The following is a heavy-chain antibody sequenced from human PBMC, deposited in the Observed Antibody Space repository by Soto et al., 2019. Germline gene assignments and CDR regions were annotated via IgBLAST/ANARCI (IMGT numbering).Heavy chain of an antibody. CDR2: IDLSVSYT. CDR1: GYSFTSYW. V-gene: IGHV5-10-1*01. Sequence: GESLKISCKGSGYSFTSYWIGWVRQMPGKGLEWMWRIDLSVSYTNDSPPFQGHVAISGDKSIITAYLQWSRLKASDTAMYYCARQATRDYYGSSRYYEGFDYWGQGTLVTVSS. CDR3: ARQATRDYYGSSRYYEGFDY. J-gene: IGHJ4*02. D-gene: IGHD3-22*01.